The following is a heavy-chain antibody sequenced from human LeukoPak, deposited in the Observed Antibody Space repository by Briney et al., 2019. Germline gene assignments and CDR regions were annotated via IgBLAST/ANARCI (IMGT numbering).Heavy chain of an antibody. J-gene: IGHJ4*02. Sequence: NPSETLSLTCTVCGGSISSYYWSWIRQPPGKGLEWIGYIYYSGSTNYNPSLKSRVTISVDTSKKQVSLRISSLTAADTAAYYCVRVPGVLSSIDNWGQGTLVTVSS. D-gene: IGHD7-27*01. CDR1: GGSISSYY. CDR3: VRVPGVLSSIDN. CDR2: IYYSGST. V-gene: IGHV4-59*01.